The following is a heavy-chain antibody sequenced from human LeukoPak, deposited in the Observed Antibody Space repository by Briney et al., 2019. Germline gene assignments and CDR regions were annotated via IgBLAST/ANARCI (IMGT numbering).Heavy chain of an antibody. CDR2: TYYRPKWDN. J-gene: IGHJ4*02. Sequence: SQTPSLTCAISGDSVSSNSAAWNWIRQSPSRGLEWLGRTYYRPKWDNDYAESVKSRITINPDTSKNQFSLQLNSVTPEDTAVYYCARDWYNSGWYRFDYWGQGTLVTVSS. CDR1: GDSVSSNSAA. D-gene: IGHD6-19*01. V-gene: IGHV6-1*01. CDR3: ARDWYNSGWYRFDY.